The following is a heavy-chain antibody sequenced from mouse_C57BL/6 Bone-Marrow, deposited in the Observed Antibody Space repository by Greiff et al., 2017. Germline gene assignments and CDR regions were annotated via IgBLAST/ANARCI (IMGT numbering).Heavy chain of an antibody. CDR1: GYSITSGYD. D-gene: IGHD1-1*01. Sequence: ESGPGMVKPSQSLSLTCTVTGYSITSGYDWHWIRHFPGNKLEWMGYISYSGSTNYNPSLKSRISIPHDPSKNHFFLKLNSVTTEDTATYYCAREDYYGSSPPWFAYWGQGTLVTVSA. CDR3: AREDYYGSSPPWFAY. J-gene: IGHJ3*01. V-gene: IGHV3-1*01. CDR2: ISYSGST.